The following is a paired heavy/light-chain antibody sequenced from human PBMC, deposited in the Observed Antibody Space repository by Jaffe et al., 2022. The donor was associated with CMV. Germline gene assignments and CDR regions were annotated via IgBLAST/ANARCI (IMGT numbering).Light chain of an antibody. CDR3: QQSYSTPQT. V-gene: IGKV1-39*01. J-gene: IGKJ1*01. CDR2: AAY. Sequence: DIQMTQSPSSLSASVGERVTITCRASQTISSYLNWYQQKPGKAPKLLIYAAYSLQSGVPSRFSGRGSGTDFTLTITSLQPEDFATYYCQQSYSTPQTFGQGTKVEVK. CDR1: QTISSY.
Heavy chain of an antibody. V-gene: IGHV6-1*01. D-gene: IGHD5-18*01. Sequence: QVQLQQSGPGLMKPSQTLSLTCAISGDSVSSNSAAWNWIRQSPSRGLEWLGRTYYRSKWFNDYAESVKSRITINSDTSNNQFSLQLNSVTPEDSAVYYCVRGKNTAVPGTLSWGRNDYYYYMDVWGKGTTVTVSS. CDR2: TYYRSKWFN. CDR1: GDSVSSNSAA. J-gene: IGHJ6*03. CDR3: VRGKNTAVPGTLSWGRNDYYYYMDV.